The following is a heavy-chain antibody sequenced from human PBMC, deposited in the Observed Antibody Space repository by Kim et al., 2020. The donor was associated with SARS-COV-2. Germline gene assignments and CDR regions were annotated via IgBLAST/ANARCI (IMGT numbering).Heavy chain of an antibody. J-gene: IGHJ3*02. D-gene: IGHD3-22*01. CDR2: IYWDDDK. CDR3: AHSYYDSSGYYYHDAFDI. Sequence: SGPTLVNPTQTLTLTCTFSGFSLSTSGVGVGWIRQPPGKALEWLALIYWDDDKRYSPSLKSRLTITKDTSKNQVVLTMTNMDPVDTATYYCAHSYYDSSGYYYHDAFDIWGQGTMVTVSS. CDR1: GFSLSTSGVG. V-gene: IGHV2-5*02.